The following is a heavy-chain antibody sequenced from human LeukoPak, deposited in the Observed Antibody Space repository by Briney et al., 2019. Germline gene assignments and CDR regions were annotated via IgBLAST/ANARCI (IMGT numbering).Heavy chain of an antibody. CDR1: GGSLSTYY. J-gene: IGHJ4*02. CDR2: ISATRNS. Sequence: PSETLSLTCTVSGGSLSTYYWSWIRQPAGKGLEWIGRISATRNSNYNPSLTSRVTISVDKSKDQFSLKLNSVTAADTAVYFCARQSGGSYVFFDYWGRGTLVTVSS. D-gene: IGHD3-22*01. V-gene: IGHV4-4*07. CDR3: ARQSGGSYVFFDY.